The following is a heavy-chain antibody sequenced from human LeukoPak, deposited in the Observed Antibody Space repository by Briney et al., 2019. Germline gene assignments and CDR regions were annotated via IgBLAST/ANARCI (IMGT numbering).Heavy chain of an antibody. V-gene: IGHV3-30-3*01. Sequence: PGGSLRLSCVAFGLTFSSTGFHWVRQAPGKGLEWVAVISSGETNKYYADSVKGRFTVSRDNSKNTLYLQMNSLRADDTAIYYCARVIGGLDGDGLDYWGQGTLVTVSS. CDR2: ISSGETNK. J-gene: IGHJ4*02. CDR3: ARVIGGLDGDGLDY. CDR1: GLTFSSTG. D-gene: IGHD4-17*01.